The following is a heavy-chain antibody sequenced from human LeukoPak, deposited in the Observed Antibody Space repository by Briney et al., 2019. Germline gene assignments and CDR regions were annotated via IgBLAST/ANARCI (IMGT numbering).Heavy chain of an antibody. V-gene: IGHV3-7*01. CDR2: IKQDGSET. D-gene: IGHD4-17*01. J-gene: IGHJ4*02. CDR1: GFIFSNYW. Sequence: GGSLRLSCATSGFIFSNYWMSWVRQAPGKGLEWVANIKQDGSETYYVDSVKGRFTISRDDAKNSLYLQMNSLRAEDTAVYYCAKDRSVTQEGLDYWGQGTLVTVSS. CDR3: AKDRSVTQEGLDY.